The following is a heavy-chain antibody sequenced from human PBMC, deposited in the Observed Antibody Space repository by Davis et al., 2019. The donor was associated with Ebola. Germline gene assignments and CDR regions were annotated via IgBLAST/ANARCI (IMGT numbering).Heavy chain of an antibody. J-gene: IGHJ3*01. CDR2: IGTSADT. CDR1: GFIFRSYV. CDR3: AKDNRNIWSEV. V-gene: IGHV3-23*01. D-gene: IGHD2/OR15-2a*01. Sequence: GESLKIPCAASGFIFRSYVMSWVRRAPGKGLEWVSTIGTSADTYYADSVKGRFTISRDNSKNTLYLQMNGLRVEDTAIYYCAKDNRNIWSEVWGQGTMVTVSS.